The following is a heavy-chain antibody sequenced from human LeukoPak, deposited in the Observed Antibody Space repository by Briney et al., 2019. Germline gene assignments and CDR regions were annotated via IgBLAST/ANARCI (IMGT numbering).Heavy chain of an antibody. D-gene: IGHD1-1*01. CDR2: IDPNSEGT. CDR1: GYIFTDYY. CDR3: ARSRTPFYYYGMHV. Sequence: GASVKVSCKASGYIFTDYYVHWIRQAPGQGLEWMGWIDPNSEGTHHAPNFQGRATMTRDTSSSTVYMDLSRLRSADTAIYYCARSRTPFYYYGMHVWGLGTSVTVSS. V-gene: IGHV1-2*02. J-gene: IGHJ6*02.